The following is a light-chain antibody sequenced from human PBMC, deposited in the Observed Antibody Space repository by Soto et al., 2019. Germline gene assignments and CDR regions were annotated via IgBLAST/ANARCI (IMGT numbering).Light chain of an antibody. V-gene: IGLV8-61*01. Sequence: QTVVIQESSLSVSPGGTVTLTCGLRSAPISTTYYPAWYQQTPGQAPRTLIYSTNTRSSGVPDRFSVSIRGNKAALTITGAQAEDESEYHCVLYMGSGAYLFGPGTKLTVL. CDR2: STN. J-gene: IGLJ1*01. CDR3: VLYMGSGAYL. CDR1: SAPISTTYY.